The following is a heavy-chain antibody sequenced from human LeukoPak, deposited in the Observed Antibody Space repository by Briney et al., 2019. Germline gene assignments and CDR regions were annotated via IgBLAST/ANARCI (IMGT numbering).Heavy chain of an antibody. V-gene: IGHV3-74*01. CDR3: ARHLSHTFDY. CDR1: GFAFSSSW. J-gene: IGHJ4*02. Sequence: PGGSLRLSCAASGFAFSSSWMLWVRQAPGKGLVWVSRINSDGTYTNYADSVKGRFTISRDNAKNTLYLQMNSLRAEDTAVYYCARHLSHTFDYWGQGTLVTVSS. D-gene: IGHD3-3*02. CDR2: INSDGTYT.